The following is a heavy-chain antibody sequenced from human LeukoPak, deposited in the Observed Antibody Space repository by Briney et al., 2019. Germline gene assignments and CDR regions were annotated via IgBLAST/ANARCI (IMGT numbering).Heavy chain of an antibody. D-gene: IGHD1-26*01. J-gene: IGHJ3*02. CDR2: ISSSGDST. V-gene: IGHV3-23*01. Sequence: GGSLRLSCAASGFTFSTYAMSWVRQAPGKGLEWVSAISSSGDSTYYVDSVKGRFTISRDNSKNTLYVHMNSLRAEDTAIYYCAKDYVGQVPDAFDIWGQGTMVTVSS. CDR1: GFTFSTYA. CDR3: AKDYVGQVPDAFDI.